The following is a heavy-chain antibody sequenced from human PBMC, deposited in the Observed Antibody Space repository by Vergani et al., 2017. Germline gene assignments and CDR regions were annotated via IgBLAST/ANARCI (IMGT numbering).Heavy chain of an antibody. V-gene: IGHV3-30*02. CDR1: GFTFSSYG. D-gene: IGHD1-26*01. CDR3: AKDGSQXGSYYPYYYYGMDV. J-gene: IGHJ6*02. CDR2: IRYDGSNK. Sequence: QVQLVESGGGVVQPGGSLRLSCAASGFTFSSYGMHWVRQAPGKGLEWVAFIRYDGSNKYYADSVKGRFTISRDNSKNTLYLQMNSLRAEDTAVYYCAKDGSQXGSYYPYYYYGMDVWGQGTTVTVSS.